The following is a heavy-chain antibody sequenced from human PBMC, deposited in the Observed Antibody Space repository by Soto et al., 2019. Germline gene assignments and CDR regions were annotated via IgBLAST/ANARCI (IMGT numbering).Heavy chain of an antibody. CDR2: VYHNGGA. D-gene: IGHD2-21*01. V-gene: IGHV4-39*01. CDR1: GVSIHNSHSF. J-gene: IGHJ5*01. Sequence: SETLSLTCAVSGVSIHNSHSFWAWIRQPPGKGLQFIASVYHNGGAHYNSSLKSRVTISVDTANNQVSLRMRSLTAADTAFYYCGRVVEGATRHTDPDSWGQGILVTVSS. CDR3: GRVVEGATRHTDPDS.